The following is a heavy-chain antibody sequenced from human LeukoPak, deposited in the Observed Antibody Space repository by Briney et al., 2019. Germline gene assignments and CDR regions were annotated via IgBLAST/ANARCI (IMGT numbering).Heavy chain of an antibody. D-gene: IGHD3-22*01. CDR3: AATPSPVNTYYYDSSGRYSVDY. V-gene: IGHV3-23*01. Sequence: GGSLRLSCAASGFTFSSYAMSWVRQAPGKGLEWVSAISGSGGSTYYADSVKGRFTISRDNSKNTLYLQMNSLRAEDTAVYYCAATPSPVNTYYYDSSGRYSVDYWGQGTLVTVSS. CDR1: GFTFSSYA. CDR2: ISGSGGST. J-gene: IGHJ4*02.